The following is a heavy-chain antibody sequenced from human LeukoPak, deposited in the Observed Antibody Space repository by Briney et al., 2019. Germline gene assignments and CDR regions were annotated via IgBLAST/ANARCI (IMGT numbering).Heavy chain of an antibody. D-gene: IGHD3-16*01. CDR2: IYYSGST. CDR3: ARDGGDFDY. J-gene: IGHJ4*02. Sequence: SETLSLTCTVSGGSISSYYWSWIRQPPGKGLEWIGYIYYSGSTNYNPSLKSRVTISVDTSKNQFSLKLSSVTAADTAVYYCARDGGDFDYWGQGTLVTVSS. V-gene: IGHV4-59*01. CDR1: GGSISSYY.